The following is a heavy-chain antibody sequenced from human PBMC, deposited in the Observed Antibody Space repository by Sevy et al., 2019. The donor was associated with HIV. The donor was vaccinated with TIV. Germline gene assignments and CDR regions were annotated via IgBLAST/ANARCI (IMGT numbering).Heavy chain of an antibody. V-gene: IGHV3-7*01. CDR1: GFTFSRYW. J-gene: IGHJ4*02. Sequence: GGSLRLSCAASGFTFSRYWMTWVRQAPGKGLEWVANIKQDESEKYYVESVKGRFTISRDNAKNTPYLQMNSLRADDTAVYYCARAEQVTMLVVFGGLYFDSWGQGTLVTVSS. CDR2: IKQDESEK. D-gene: IGHD3-22*01. CDR3: ARAEQVTMLVVFGGLYFDS.